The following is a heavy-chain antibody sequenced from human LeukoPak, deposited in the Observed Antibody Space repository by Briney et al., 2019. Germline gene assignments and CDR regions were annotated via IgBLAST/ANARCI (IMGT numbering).Heavy chain of an antibody. CDR3: AAEAAYYYDSRDAFDV. CDR2: IVVGSGNT. Sequence: SVKLSCTASGFTFTSSAVQWVRQACGQRLEWIGWIVVGSGNTNYAQKFQERVTITRDMSTSLIYMELSSLRSEDTAVYYCAAEAAYYYDSRDAFDVWGQGTMVTVSS. D-gene: IGHD3-22*01. V-gene: IGHV1-58*01. J-gene: IGHJ3*01. CDR1: GFTFTSSA.